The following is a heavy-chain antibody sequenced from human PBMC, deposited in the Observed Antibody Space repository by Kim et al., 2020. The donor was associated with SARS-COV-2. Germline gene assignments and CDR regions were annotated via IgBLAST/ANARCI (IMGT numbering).Heavy chain of an antibody. V-gene: IGHV6-1*01. CDR3: ARDPGLDRIAVAGTGYYYYMDV. J-gene: IGHJ6*03. CDR1: GDSVSSNSAA. CDR2: TYYRSKWYN. D-gene: IGHD6-19*01. Sequence: SQTLSLTCAISGDSVSSNSAAWNWIRQSPSRGLEWLGRTYYRSKWYNDYAVSVKSRITINPDTSKNQFSLQLNSVTPEDTAVYYCARDPGLDRIAVAGTGYYYYMDVWGKGTTVTVSS.